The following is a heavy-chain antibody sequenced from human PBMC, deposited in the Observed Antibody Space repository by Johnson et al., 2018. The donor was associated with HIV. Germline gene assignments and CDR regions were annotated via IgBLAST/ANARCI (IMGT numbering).Heavy chain of an antibody. CDR2: ISYDGSTK. CDR1: GFTFSSYA. V-gene: IGHV3-30*04. J-gene: IGHJ3*02. D-gene: IGHD3-22*01. Sequence: QVQLVESGGGLIQPGGSLRLSCAASGFTFSSYAMHWVRQAPGKGLAWVAVISYDGSTKYYADSVKGQFNISRDNYKNTLELQMNSLRAEYTAVYYCARPRVVITPHDAFDIWGQGTMVTVSS. CDR3: ARPRVVITPHDAFDI.